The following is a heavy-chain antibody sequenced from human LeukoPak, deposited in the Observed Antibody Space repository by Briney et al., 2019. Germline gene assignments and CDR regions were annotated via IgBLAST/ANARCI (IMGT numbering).Heavy chain of an antibody. CDR1: GGSISSYY. V-gene: IGHV4-59*12. J-gene: IGHJ5*02. CDR2: IYYSGST. Sequence: SETLSLTCTVSGGSISSYYWSWIRQPPGKGLEWIGYIYYSGSTNYNPSLKSRVTISVDTSKNQFSLKLSSVTAADTAVYYCARGLCSSTSCLGWFDPWGQGTLVTVSS. CDR3: ARGLCSSTSCLGWFDP. D-gene: IGHD2-2*01.